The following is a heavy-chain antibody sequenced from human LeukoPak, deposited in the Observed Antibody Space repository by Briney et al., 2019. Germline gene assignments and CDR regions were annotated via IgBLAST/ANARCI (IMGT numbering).Heavy chain of an antibody. Sequence: TSETLSLTCAVYGGSFSGYYWSWIRQPPGKGLEWIGEINHSGSTNYNPSLKSRVTISVDTSKNQFSLKLSSVTAADTAVYYCARPMPPPRRVITTRGAFDIWGQGTMVTVSS. CDR1: GGSFSGYY. CDR3: ARPMPPPRRVITTRGAFDI. D-gene: IGHD3-22*01. J-gene: IGHJ3*02. V-gene: IGHV4-34*01. CDR2: INHSGST.